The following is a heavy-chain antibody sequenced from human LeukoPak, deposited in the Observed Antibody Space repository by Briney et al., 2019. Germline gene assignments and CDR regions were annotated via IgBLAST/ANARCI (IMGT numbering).Heavy chain of an antibody. Sequence: PSETLSLTCTVSGGSISGDYWTWIRQPPGKGLEWIGYIYYSGSTNYNPSLKSRVTISLDTSKNQFSLKLSPATAADTAVHYCARAPRGAAARWFDPWGQGTLVTVSS. CDR1: GGSISGDY. CDR2: IYYSGST. V-gene: IGHV4-59*01. D-gene: IGHD6-13*01. J-gene: IGHJ5*02. CDR3: ARAPRGAAARWFDP.